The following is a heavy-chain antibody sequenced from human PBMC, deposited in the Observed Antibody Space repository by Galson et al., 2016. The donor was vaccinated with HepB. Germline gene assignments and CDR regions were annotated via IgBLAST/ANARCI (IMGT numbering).Heavy chain of an antibody. CDR2: ISGSSRGT. CDR3: AKDQLIVVVPAAGNWFDP. CDR1: GFSFRDYA. Sequence: SLRLSCAASGFSFRDYAMTWVRQAPGKGLEWVSSISGSSRGTHYADSVKGRFTISRDNSQNTVYLEMNNMRAEDTAIYYCAKDQLIVVVPAAGNWFDPWGQGTLVTVSS. J-gene: IGHJ5*02. V-gene: IGHV3-23*01. D-gene: IGHD2-2*01.